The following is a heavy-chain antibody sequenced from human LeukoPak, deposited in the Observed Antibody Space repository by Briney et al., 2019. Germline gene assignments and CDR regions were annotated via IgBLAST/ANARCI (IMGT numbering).Heavy chain of an antibody. D-gene: IGHD3-22*01. CDR3: ARHSLYDSSGDGRYYFDY. V-gene: IGHV4-38-2*01. J-gene: IGHJ4*02. CDR2: MSHSGST. CDR1: GYTNSSGCH. Sequence: SETLSLTCAVSGYTNSSGCHWGWIRQPPGKGLEWFGSMSHSGSTYDNPSLNSRVTISVDTSKNQFSVKLSSVTAADTAVYYCARHSLYDSSGDGRYYFDYWGQGTLVTVSS.